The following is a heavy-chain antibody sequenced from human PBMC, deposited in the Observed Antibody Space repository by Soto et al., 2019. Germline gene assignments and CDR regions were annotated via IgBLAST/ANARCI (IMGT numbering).Heavy chain of an antibody. CDR3: AQERDVVNNDFDI. Sequence: ASVKVSCKASGGTFSSYGISWVRQAPGQRLEWMGRIIPIFGTTNYAQKFQGRVTISADASTSTSYMELSSLRSDDTAVYYCAQERDVVNNDFDIWGQGTMVTVSS. J-gene: IGHJ3*02. CDR1: GGTFSSYG. CDR2: IIPIFGTT. D-gene: IGHD2-21*01. V-gene: IGHV1-69*13.